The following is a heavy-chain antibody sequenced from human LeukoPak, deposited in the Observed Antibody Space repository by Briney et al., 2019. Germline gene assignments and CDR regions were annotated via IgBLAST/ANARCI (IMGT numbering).Heavy chain of an antibody. CDR2: IYYSGST. CDR1: GGSISSSSYY. V-gene: IGHV4-39*07. Sequence: SETLSLTCTVSGGSISSSSYYWGWIRQPPGKGLEWIGSIYYSGSTYYNPSLKSRVTISVDTSKNQFSLKLSSVTAADTAVYYCARDRYITIFGRGGWFDPWGQGTLVTVSS. CDR3: ARDRYITIFGRGGWFDP. D-gene: IGHD3-3*01. J-gene: IGHJ5*02.